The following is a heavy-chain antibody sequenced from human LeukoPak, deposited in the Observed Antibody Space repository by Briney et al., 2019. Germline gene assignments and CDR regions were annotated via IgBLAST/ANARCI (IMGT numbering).Heavy chain of an antibody. CDR2: IHNSGTT. V-gene: IGHV4-34*01. J-gene: IGHJ3*02. CDR3: ARDGVVASRAFDI. D-gene: IGHD2-15*01. Sequence: SETLSLTCAVSGGPFSGYFWSWIRQSSGKGLEWIGEIHNSGTTNYNPSLKSRVTMSVDTSKNQFSLKLTSVTAADTAVYYCARDGVVASRAFDIWGQGTMVTVSS. CDR1: GGPFSGYF.